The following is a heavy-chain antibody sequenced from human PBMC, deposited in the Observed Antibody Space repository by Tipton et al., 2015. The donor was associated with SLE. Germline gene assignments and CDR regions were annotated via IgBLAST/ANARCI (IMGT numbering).Heavy chain of an antibody. J-gene: IGHJ6*02. D-gene: IGHD3-9*01. Sequence: TLSLTCAVYGGSLSDYFWSWIRQPPGKGLEWIGEIKPGEVTNYNPSLKSRVTISRDTSKNQFSLKLRSVTAADTAVYYCARPRYGSYHYGLDVWGQGTTVTVSS. V-gene: IGHV4-34*01. CDR3: ARPRYGSYHYGLDV. CDR1: GGSLSDYF. CDR2: IKPGEVT.